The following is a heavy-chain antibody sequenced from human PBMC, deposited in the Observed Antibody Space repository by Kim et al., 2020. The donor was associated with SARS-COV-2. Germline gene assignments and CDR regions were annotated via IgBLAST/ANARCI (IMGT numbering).Heavy chain of an antibody. CDR3: ARDPRDSSGYYVWY. J-gene: IGHJ4*02. CDR1: GFTFSSYS. D-gene: IGHD3-22*01. CDR2: ISSSSSYI. V-gene: IGHV3-21*01. Sequence: GGSLRLSCAASGFTFSSYSMNWVRQAPGKGLEWVSSISSSSSYIYYADSVKGRFTISRDNAKNSLYLQMNSLRAEDTAVYYCARDPRDSSGYYVWYWGQGTLVTVSS.